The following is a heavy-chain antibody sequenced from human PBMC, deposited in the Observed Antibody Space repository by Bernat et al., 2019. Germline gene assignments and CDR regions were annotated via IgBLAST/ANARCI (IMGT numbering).Heavy chain of an antibody. D-gene: IGHD3-22*01. J-gene: IGHJ3*01. V-gene: IGHV3-30*04. CDR2: ISYDGRKK. Sequence: QVQLVESGGGVVQPGRSLRLSCAASGFTFSSYAMHWVRQAPGKGLEWVAVISYDGRKKNYADSVKGRFSISRDNSKNTLYLQMNSLRAEDTAVYYCAREGTSGSYYDSSGNHGGAFVFWGQGTMVTVSS. CDR1: GFTFSSYA. CDR3: AREGTSGSYYDSSGNHGGAFVF.